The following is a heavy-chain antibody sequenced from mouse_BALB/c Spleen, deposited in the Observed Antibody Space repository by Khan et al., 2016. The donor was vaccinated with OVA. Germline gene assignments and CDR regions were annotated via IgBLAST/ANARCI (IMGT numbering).Heavy chain of an antibody. D-gene: IGHD1-2*01. V-gene: IGHV1-77*01. CDR1: GYTFTDYY. CDR3: ARRNYFGYTFAY. Sequence: VQLQESGAELARPGASVKLSCKASGYTFTDYYINWVKQRTGQGLEWIGEISPGSGDIYSHERFKGKATLTTDKSSSTAYMQLSSLTSEASAVYFCARRNYFGYTFAYWGQGTLVTVSA. CDR2: ISPGSGDI. J-gene: IGHJ3*01.